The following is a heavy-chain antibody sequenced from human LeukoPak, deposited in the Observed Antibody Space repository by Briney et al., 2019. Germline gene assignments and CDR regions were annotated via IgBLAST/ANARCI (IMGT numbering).Heavy chain of an antibody. Sequence: SETLSLTCTVSGGSISSSSYYWGWIRQPPGKGLEWIGSIYYSGSTYYNPSIKSRVTISVDTSKTQFSMKLSSVTAADTAVYYCARGQGRIVVVPAATHSNWFDPWGQGTLVTVSS. J-gene: IGHJ5*02. V-gene: IGHV4-39*07. CDR3: ARGQGRIVVVPAATHSNWFDP. D-gene: IGHD2-2*01. CDR2: IYYSGST. CDR1: GGSISSSSYY.